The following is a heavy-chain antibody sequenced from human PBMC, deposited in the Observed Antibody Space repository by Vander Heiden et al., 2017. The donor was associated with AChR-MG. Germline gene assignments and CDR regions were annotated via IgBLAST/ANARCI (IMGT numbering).Heavy chain of an antibody. CDR2: IIGSGMSV. CDR3: AKGLWGGANDPWYFDL. D-gene: IGHD1-1*01. CDR1: GFTFSSHA. V-gene: IGHV3-23*01. Sequence: EVRLLESGGGLVQPGGSLRLSCEASGFTFSSHAMNWVRQAPGKGLEWVSGIIGSGMSVFHGDSVKGRFTISRDNSKNSLYLQMNSLRVEDTAEYYCAKGLWGGANDPWYFDLWGRGTLVTVSS. J-gene: IGHJ2*01.